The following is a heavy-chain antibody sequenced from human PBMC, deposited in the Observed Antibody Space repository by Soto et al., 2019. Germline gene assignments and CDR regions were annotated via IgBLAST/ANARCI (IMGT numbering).Heavy chain of an antibody. D-gene: IGHD3-3*01. J-gene: IGHJ3*02. CDR1: GYTFTSYA. Sequence: ASVKVSCKASGYTFTSYAMHWVRQAPGQRLEWMGWINAGNGNTKYSQKFQGRVTITRDTSASTAYMELSSLRSEDTAVYYCARAWDSKTITIFGGVPLDAFDIWGQGTMVTVSS. V-gene: IGHV1-3*01. CDR3: ARAWDSKTITIFGGVPLDAFDI. CDR2: INAGNGNT.